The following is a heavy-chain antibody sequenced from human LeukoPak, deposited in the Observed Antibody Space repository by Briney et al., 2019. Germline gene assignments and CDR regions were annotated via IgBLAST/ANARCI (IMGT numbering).Heavy chain of an antibody. V-gene: IGHV3-15*01. CDR3: TADYYDSSGYYYVY. D-gene: IGHD3-22*01. CDR1: GFTFSSYA. Sequence: AGGSLRLSCAASGFTFSSYAMSWVRQAPGKGLEWVGRIKSKTDGGTTDYAAPVKGRFTISRDDSKNTLYLQMDSLKTEDTAVYYCTADYYDSSGYYYVYWGQGTLVTVSS. J-gene: IGHJ4*02. CDR2: IKSKTDGGTT.